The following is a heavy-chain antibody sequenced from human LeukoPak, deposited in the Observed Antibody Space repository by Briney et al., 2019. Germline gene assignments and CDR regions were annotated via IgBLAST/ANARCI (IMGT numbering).Heavy chain of an antibody. D-gene: IGHD3-10*01. CDR3: ATNSVGSVDV. V-gene: IGHV3-11*01. CDR1: GFTFSNAW. Sequence: GGSLRLSCAASGFTFSNAWMSWVRQAPGKGLEWVSYISNTGTTIYYADSVKGRFTISRDNAKNSLYLQMKSLKTEDTAVYYCATNSVGSVDVWGQGTTVTVSS. J-gene: IGHJ6*02. CDR2: ISNTGTTI.